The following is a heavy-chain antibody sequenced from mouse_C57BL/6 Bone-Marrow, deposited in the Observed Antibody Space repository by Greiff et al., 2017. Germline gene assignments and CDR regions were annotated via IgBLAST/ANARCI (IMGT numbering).Heavy chain of an antibody. V-gene: IGHV1-78*01. J-gene: IGHJ1*03. D-gene: IGHD2-4*01. CDR3: ARSNDYFWYFDV. CDR2: IYPRDGST. CDR1: GYTFTDHT. Sequence: VQLQQSDAELVKPGASVKISCKASGYTFTDHTIHWVKQRPEQGLEWIGNIYPRDGSTNYNEKFKGKATLTADKSSSTAYMQLNSLTSEDSAVXFCARSNDYFWYFDVWGTGTTVTVSS.